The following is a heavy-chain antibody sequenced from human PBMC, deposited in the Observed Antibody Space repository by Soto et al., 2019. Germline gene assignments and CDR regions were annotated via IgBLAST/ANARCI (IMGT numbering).Heavy chain of an antibody. Sequence: GGSLRLSCTASGFTFGDYAMSGFRQAPGKGLEWVGFIRSKAYGGTTEYAASVKGRFTISRDDSKSIAYLQMNSLKTEDTAVYYCTRARGITMVRGPFDYWGQGTLVTVSS. J-gene: IGHJ4*02. D-gene: IGHD3-10*01. V-gene: IGHV3-49*03. CDR2: IRSKAYGGTT. CDR3: TRARGITMVRGPFDY. CDR1: GFTFGDYA.